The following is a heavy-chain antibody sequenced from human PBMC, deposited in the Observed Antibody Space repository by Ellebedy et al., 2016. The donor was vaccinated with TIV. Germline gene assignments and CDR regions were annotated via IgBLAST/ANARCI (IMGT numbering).Heavy chain of an antibody. J-gene: IGHJ4*02. Sequence: GESLKISCAASGFTFSNNYMSWVRQAPGKGLEWVANIKQDGTEKYYVDSVKGRFTISRDNAKNSLYLQMNSLRAEDTAVYYCARDKDFWSGYFCDYWGQGTLVTVSS. V-gene: IGHV3-7*03. CDR1: GFTFSNNY. CDR3: ARDKDFWSGYFCDY. CDR2: IKQDGTEK. D-gene: IGHD3-3*01.